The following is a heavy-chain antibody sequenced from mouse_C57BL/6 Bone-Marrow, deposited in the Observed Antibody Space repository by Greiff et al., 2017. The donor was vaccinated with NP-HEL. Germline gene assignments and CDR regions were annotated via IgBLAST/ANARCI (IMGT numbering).Heavy chain of an antibody. J-gene: IGHJ1*03. Sequence: EVQLQQSVAELVRPGASVKLSCTASGFNIKDDYMHWVKQRPEQGLEWIGWIDPENGDTEYASKFQGKATITADTSSNTAYLQLSSLTSEDTAVYYCTKSYWYFDVWGTGTTVTVSS. V-gene: IGHV14-4*01. CDR2: IDPENGDT. CDR3: TKSYWYFDV. CDR1: GFNIKDDY.